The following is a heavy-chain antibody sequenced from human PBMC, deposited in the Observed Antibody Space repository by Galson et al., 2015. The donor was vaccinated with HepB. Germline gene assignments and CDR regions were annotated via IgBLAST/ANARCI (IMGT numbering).Heavy chain of an antibody. CDR2: TYYRSKWYN. CDR3: ARGEGQWLQGRYYYYYYMDV. D-gene: IGHD6-19*01. V-gene: IGHV6-1*01. Sequence: CAISGDSVSSNSAAWNWIRQSPSRGLEWLGRTYYRSKWYNDYAVSVKSRITINPDTSKNQFSLQLNSVTPEDTAVYYCARGEGQWLQGRYYYYYYMDVWGKGTTVTVSS. CDR1: GDSVSSNSAA. J-gene: IGHJ6*03.